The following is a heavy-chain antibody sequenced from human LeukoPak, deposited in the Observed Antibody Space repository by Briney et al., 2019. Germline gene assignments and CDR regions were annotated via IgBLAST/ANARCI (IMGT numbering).Heavy chain of an antibody. D-gene: IGHD5-12*01. V-gene: IGHV3-15*01. CDR1: GFTFSNAW. CDR2: INRRTDGGTS. Sequence: GGSLRLSCAASGFTFSNAWMSWVRQVPGTGLEWIGRINRRTDGGTSEYAAPVKGRFTISRDDSKNTVSLQMNSLKTEDTALYYCATSRDGGYVSAPIGWGQGTLVIVSS. CDR3: ATSRDGGYVSAPIG. J-gene: IGHJ4*02.